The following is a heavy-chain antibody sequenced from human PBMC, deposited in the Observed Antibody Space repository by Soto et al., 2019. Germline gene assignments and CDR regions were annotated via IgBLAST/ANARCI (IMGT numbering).Heavy chain of an antibody. CDR2: ISYDGSNK. V-gene: IGHV3-30*18. CDR3: AKTPMSGMGLDYYYGMDV. Sequence: QVQLVESGGGVVQPGRSLRLSCAASGFTFSSYGMHWVRQAPGKGLEWVAVISYDGSNKYYADSVKGRFTISRDNSENTLYLQMNSLRAEDTAVYYCAKTPMSGMGLDYYYGMDVWGQGTTVTVSS. CDR1: GFTFSSYG. D-gene: IGHD6-13*01. J-gene: IGHJ6*02.